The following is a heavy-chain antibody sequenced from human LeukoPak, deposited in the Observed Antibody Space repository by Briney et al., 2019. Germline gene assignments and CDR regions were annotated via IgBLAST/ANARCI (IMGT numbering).Heavy chain of an antibody. V-gene: IGHV3-23*01. CDR2: ISGSGGST. D-gene: IGHD3/OR15-3a*01. J-gene: IGHJ4*02. CDR1: GFTFSSYA. CDR3: ARHLGISGPTSLTYFDY. Sequence: SGGSLRLSCAVSGFTFSSYAMTWVRQAPGKGLEWISSISGSGGSTYSADSVKGRFTISRDNSKNTLYLQMNSLRADDTAVYYCARHLGISGPTSLTYFDYWGQGTLVTVSS.